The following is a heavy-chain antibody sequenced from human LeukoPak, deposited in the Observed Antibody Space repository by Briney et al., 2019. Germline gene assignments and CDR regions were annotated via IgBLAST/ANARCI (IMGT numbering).Heavy chain of an antibody. CDR1: GFTFTSSA. V-gene: IGHV1-58*02. CDR3: AARSVRGASGYFDY. Sequence: SVKVSCKASGFTFTSSAMQWVRQARGQRLEWIGCIVVGSGNTNYAQKFQERVTITRDMSTSTAYMELSSLRSEDTAVYYCAARSVRGASGYFDYWGQGTLVTVSS. J-gene: IGHJ4*02. CDR2: IVVGSGNT. D-gene: IGHD3-10*02.